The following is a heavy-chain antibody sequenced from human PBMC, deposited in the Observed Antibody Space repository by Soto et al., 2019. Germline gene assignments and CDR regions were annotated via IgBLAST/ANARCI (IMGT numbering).Heavy chain of an antibody. CDR1: GYTFTSYG. Sequence: ASVKVSCKASGYTFTSYGISWGRQAPGQGLEWMGWISAYNGNTNYAQKLQGRVTMTTDTSTSTAYMELRSLRSDDTAVYYCARDPSVDWNYYYGMDVWGQGTTVTVSS. J-gene: IGHJ6*02. CDR3: ARDPSVDWNYYYGMDV. D-gene: IGHD1-1*01. CDR2: ISAYNGNT. V-gene: IGHV1-18*04.